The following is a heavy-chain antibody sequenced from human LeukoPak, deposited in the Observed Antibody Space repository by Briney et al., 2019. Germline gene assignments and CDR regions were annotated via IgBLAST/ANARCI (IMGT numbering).Heavy chain of an antibody. Sequence: PSETLSLTCTVSGYSISSGYYWAWIRQPPGKGLEWIGSIHYSGSTYYKPSLNSRITMSLDTSTNQVSLKLSSVTAADTAVYYCARGGYDSRGFYHFDHWGQGTLVTVSS. D-gene: IGHD3-22*01. CDR2: IHYSGST. V-gene: IGHV4-38-2*02. J-gene: IGHJ4*02. CDR3: ARGGYDSRGFYHFDH. CDR1: GYSISSGYY.